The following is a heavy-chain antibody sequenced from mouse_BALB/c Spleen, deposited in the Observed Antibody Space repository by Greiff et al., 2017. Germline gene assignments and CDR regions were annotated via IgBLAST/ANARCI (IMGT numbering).Heavy chain of an antibody. Sequence: EVHLVESGPELVKPGASVKIPCKASGYTFTDYNMDWVKQSHGKSLEWIGDINPNNGGTIYNQKFKGKATLTVDKSSSTAYMELRSLTSEDTAVYYCARWGGNYTAWFAYWGQGTLVTVSA. CDR2: INPNNGGT. D-gene: IGHD2-1*01. CDR3: ARWGGNYTAWFAY. CDR1: GYTFTDYN. V-gene: IGHV1-18*01. J-gene: IGHJ3*01.